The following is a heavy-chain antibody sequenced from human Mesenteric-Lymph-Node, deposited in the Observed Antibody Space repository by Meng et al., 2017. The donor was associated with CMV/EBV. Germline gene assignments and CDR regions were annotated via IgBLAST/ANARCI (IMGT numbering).Heavy chain of an antibody. CDR2: IRYDGSNK. CDR3: AKDDDSTSCFDY. Sequence: GESLKISCAASGFTFSSIGMHWVRQAPGKGLEWVAFIRYDGSNKYYPDSVKGRFTISRDNSKNTLYLQMNSLRAEDTAVYYCAKDDDSTSCFDYWGQGILVTVSS. V-gene: IGHV3-30*02. D-gene: IGHD6-6*01. J-gene: IGHJ4*02. CDR1: GFTFSSIG.